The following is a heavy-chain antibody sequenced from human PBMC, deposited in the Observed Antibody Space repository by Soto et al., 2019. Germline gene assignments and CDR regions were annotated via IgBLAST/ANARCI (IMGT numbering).Heavy chain of an antibody. CDR1: GYIFSANY. CDR3: LIARALGFSNGFYP. V-gene: IGHV1-2*02. CDR2: IYPHGRAT. J-gene: IGHJ5*02. Sequence: GASVKVSCKASGYIFSANYIHWVRKASGQGLVWVGWIYPHGRATNYAQKFLGRVTMSADTSASPAYMDLARLKSDDTAVYYCLIARALGFSNGFYPWGRGTLVTGSS. D-gene: IGHD3-10*01.